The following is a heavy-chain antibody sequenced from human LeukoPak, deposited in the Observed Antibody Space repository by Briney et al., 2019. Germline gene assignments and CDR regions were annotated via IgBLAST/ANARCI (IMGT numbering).Heavy chain of an antibody. CDR1: GGSISSYY. J-gene: IGHJ4*02. Sequence: SETLSLTCTVSGGSISSYYWSWIRQPPGKGLEWIGYIYYSGSTNYNPSLKSRVTISVDTSKNQFSLKLSSVTAADTAVYYCARVTRLPAATIYYWGQGTLVTVSS. V-gene: IGHV4-59*12. CDR3: ARVTRLPAATIYY. D-gene: IGHD6-25*01. CDR2: IYYSGST.